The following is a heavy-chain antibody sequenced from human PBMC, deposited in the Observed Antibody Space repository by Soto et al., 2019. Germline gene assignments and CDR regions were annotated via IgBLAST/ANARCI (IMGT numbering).Heavy chain of an antibody. J-gene: IGHJ6*02. CDR3: AKNGHPPYYYYGLDV. CDR1: GYTFTRYG. V-gene: IGHV1-18*01. D-gene: IGHD2-8*01. Sequence: QGHLVQSGAEVKKPGASVKVSCKASGYTFTRYGISWVRQAPGQGLEWMGWISGYNGDTNYAQNLQDRVTXTXXXSXXTAYMELRSLTSDDTAVYYCAKNGHPPYYYYGLDVWGQGTTVTVSS. CDR2: ISGYNGDT.